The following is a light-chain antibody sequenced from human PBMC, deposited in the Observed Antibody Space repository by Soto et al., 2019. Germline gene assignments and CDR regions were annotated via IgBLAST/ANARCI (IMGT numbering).Light chain of an antibody. CDR2: NDN. CDR1: RSNIGSYT. V-gene: IGLV1-44*01. J-gene: IGLJ3*02. Sequence: QSVLTQSPSASETPGQRVTISCSGSRSNIGSYTVNWYQQLPVTAPRLLIYNDNHRPSGVPDRFSGSKSGTSASLAINGLQSEDEAYYYCAAWDDGLNAWVFGGGTKLTVL. CDR3: AAWDDGLNAWV.